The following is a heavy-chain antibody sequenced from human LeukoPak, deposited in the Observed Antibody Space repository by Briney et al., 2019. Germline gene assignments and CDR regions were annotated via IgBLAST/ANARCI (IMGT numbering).Heavy chain of an antibody. CDR1: GFTLSSYW. CDR3: ARGDAHAFDI. Sequence: GGSLRLSCAASGFTLSSYWMHWVRQGPGKGLVWVSRINGDGSGTSYADSAKGRFTISRDNAKNTLYLQMNSLRAEDTAVYYCARGDAHAFDIWGQGTMVTVSS. D-gene: IGHD2-2*01. V-gene: IGHV3-74*01. J-gene: IGHJ3*02. CDR2: INGDGSGT.